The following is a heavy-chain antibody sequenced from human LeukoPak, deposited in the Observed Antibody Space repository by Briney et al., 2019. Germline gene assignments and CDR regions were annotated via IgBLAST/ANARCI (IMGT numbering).Heavy chain of an antibody. D-gene: IGHD6-13*01. CDR2: ISSSSSYI. V-gene: IGHV3-21*01. Sequence: GGSLRPSCAASGFTFSSYSMNWVRQAPGKGLEWVSSISSSSSYIYYADSVKGRFTISRDNAKNTLYLQMKSLRAEDMAVYYCARGGMASASRGDGFDPWGQGTLVTVSS. CDR3: ARGGMASASRGDGFDP. J-gene: IGHJ5*02. CDR1: GFTFSSYS.